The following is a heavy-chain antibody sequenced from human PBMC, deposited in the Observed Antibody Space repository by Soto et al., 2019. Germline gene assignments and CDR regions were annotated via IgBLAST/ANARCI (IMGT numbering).Heavy chain of an antibody. J-gene: IGHJ6*02. Sequence: ASVKVSCKASGYTFTSYAMHWVRQAPGQRLEWMGWINAGNGNTKYSQKFQGRVTITGDTSASTAYMELSSLRSEDTAVYYCARDIGYIYGSYYYYYYGMDFWGQGSSVTGSS. CDR3: ARDIGYIYGSYYYYYYGMDF. V-gene: IGHV1-3*01. D-gene: IGHD5-18*01. CDR1: GYTFTSYA. CDR2: INAGNGNT.